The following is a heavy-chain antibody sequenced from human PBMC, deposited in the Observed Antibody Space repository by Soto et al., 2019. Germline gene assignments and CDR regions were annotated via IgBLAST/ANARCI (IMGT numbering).Heavy chain of an antibody. V-gene: IGHV4-59*12. CDR1: GGSISSYY. J-gene: IGHJ4*02. CDR2: IYYSGST. D-gene: IGHD3-22*01. CDR3: ARGGVTMIVDY. Sequence: PSETLSLTCTVSGGSISSYYWSWIRQPPGKGLEWIGYIYYSGSTNYNPSLKSRVTISVDTSKNQFSLKLSSVTAADTAVYYCARGGVTMIVDYWGQGTLVTVSS.